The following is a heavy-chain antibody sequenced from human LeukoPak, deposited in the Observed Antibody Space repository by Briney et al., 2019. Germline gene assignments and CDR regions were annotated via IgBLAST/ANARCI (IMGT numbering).Heavy chain of an antibody. J-gene: IGHJ4*02. CDR2: IYGSGTT. D-gene: IGHD3-16*01. V-gene: IGHV4-38-2*02. Sequence: SETLSLTCTVSGYSISSGHFWSWIRPPPGKGLEWIGRIYGSGTTYYDPPLRSRVSISADTSKNHFSLERSSVTAADTAVYYCASVGGGSPYWGQGTLVTVSS. CDR3: ASVGGGSPY. CDR1: GYSISSGHF.